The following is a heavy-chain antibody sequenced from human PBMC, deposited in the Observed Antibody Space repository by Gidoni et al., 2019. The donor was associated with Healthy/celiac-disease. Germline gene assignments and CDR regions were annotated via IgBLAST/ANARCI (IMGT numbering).Heavy chain of an antibody. CDR2: ISSSSSYI. V-gene: IGHV3-21*01. D-gene: IGHD3-10*01. CDR1: GFTFSSYS. J-gene: IGHJ4*02. Sequence: EVQLVESGGGLVKPGGSLRLSCAASGFTFSSYSMNWVRQAPGKGLEWVSSISSSSSYIYYADSVKGRFTISRDNAKNSLYLQMNSLRAEDTAVYYCARDEILWFGELAGAPNFDYWGQGTLVTVSS. CDR3: ARDEILWFGELAGAPNFDY.